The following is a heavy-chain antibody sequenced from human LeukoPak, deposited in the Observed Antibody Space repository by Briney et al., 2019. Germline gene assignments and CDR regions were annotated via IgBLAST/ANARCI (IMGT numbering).Heavy chain of an antibody. Sequence: GGSLRLSRVASGFTFDYFAMHWVRQSPGKGLQWVSLITWDGEATYYADFVKGRFTISRDRSRNTLYLQMRNLRAEDTAVYYCAKVSWSRASRDFWGQGTLVTVSS. V-gene: IGHV3-43D*04. J-gene: IGHJ4*02. CDR1: GFTFDYFA. CDR2: ITWDGEAT. D-gene: IGHD2-8*02. CDR3: AKVSWSRASRDF.